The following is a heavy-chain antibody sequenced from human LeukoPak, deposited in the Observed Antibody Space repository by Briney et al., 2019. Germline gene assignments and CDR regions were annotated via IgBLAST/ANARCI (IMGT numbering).Heavy chain of an antibody. V-gene: IGHV1-8*01. J-gene: IGHJ6*03. CDR1: LYTYISYD. Sequence: DSVEVSLKEALYTYISYDINWVRQATGQGREWMGWMNPNSGNTSYVQKFQGRDTMNRNTSISTAYLELSSLGSEHPAVYYCARLSPGTTTGYYYYYMDVWGKGTTVTVSS. CDR2: MNPNSGNT. CDR3: ARLSPGTTTGYYYYYMDV. D-gene: IGHD4-17*01.